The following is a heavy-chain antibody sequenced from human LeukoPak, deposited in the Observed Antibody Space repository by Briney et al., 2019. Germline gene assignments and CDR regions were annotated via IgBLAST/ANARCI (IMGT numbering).Heavy chain of an antibody. CDR3: ARVFTIQLWSLGVVIYDAFDI. CDR1: GGSFNDYY. Sequence: SETLSLTCAVYGGSFNDYYWNWIRQPPGKGLEWIGEINLRGSTTYNPSLKSRVTISLDESKNQFSLKLSSVTAADTAVYYCARVFTIQLWSLGVVIYDAFDIWGQGTMVTVSS. D-gene: IGHD5-18*01. V-gene: IGHV4-34*01. CDR2: INLRGST. J-gene: IGHJ3*02.